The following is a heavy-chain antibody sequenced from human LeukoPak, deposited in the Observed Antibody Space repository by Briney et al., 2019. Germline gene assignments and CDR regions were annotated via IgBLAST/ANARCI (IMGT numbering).Heavy chain of an antibody. Sequence: ASVKVSCKASGYTFTSYAMNWVRQAPGQGLEWMGWINTNTGNPTYAQGFTGRFVFSLDTSVSTAYLQISSLKAEDTAVYYCARDFDRRYYYGSGNVGYWGQGTLVTVSS. D-gene: IGHD3-10*01. V-gene: IGHV7-4-1*02. CDR1: GYTFTSYA. CDR2: INTNTGNP. CDR3: ARDFDRRYYYGSGNVGY. J-gene: IGHJ4*02.